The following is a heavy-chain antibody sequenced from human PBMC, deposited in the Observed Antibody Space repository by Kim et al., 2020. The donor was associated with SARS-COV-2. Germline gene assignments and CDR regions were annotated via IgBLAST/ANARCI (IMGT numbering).Heavy chain of an antibody. CDR1: GYTFTSYY. D-gene: IGHD2-15*01. V-gene: IGHV1-46*01. Sequence: ASVKVSCKASGYTFTSYYMHWVRQAPGQGLEWMGIINPSGGSTSYAQKFQGRVTMTRDTSTSTVCMELSSLRSEDTAVYYCARGPRGPHYYYYGMDVWGQGTTVTVSS. CDR3: ARGPRGPHYYYYGMDV. CDR2: INPSGGST. J-gene: IGHJ6*02.